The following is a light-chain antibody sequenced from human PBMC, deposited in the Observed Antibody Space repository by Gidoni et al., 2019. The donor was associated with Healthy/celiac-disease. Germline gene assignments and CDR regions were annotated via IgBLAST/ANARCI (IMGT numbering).Light chain of an antibody. CDR1: HGISTY. CDR2: AAS. V-gene: IGKV1-27*01. J-gene: IGKJ1*01. Sequence: IHMTQSPSSLSASVGDRVTITGRASHGISTYFAWYQQKPGKVPKLLIYAASTLQSGGPSRFSGSGSGTDFTLTISSLQPEDVATYYCQKYNSDPRTFXXXTKVEIK. CDR3: QKYNSDPRT.